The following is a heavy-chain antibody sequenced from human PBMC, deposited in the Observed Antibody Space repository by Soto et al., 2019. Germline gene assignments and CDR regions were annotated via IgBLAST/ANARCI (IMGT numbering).Heavy chain of an antibody. CDR2: ISYDGSNK. D-gene: IGHD3-22*01. CDR3: AKVFTMIVVVPPYYYYGMDV. V-gene: IGHV3-30*18. Sequence: PGGSLRLSCAASGFTFSSYGMHWVRQAPGKGLEWVAVISYDGSNKYYADSVKGRFTISRDNSKNTLYLQMNSLRAEDTAVYYCAKVFTMIVVVPPYYYYGMDVWGQGTTVTVSS. CDR1: GFTFSSYG. J-gene: IGHJ6*02.